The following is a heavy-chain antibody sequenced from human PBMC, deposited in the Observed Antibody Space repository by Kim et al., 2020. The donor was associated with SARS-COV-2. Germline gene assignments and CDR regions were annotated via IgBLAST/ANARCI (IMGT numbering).Heavy chain of an antibody. CDR2: ISYDGSNK. Sequence: GGSLRLSCAASGFTFSSYAMHWVRQAPGKGLEWVAVISYDGSNKYYADSVKGRFTISRDNSKNTLYLQMNSLRAEDTAVYYCARDGSSGWYEYFQHWGQGTLVTVSS. J-gene: IGHJ1*01. V-gene: IGHV3-30-3*01. CDR3: ARDGSSGWYEYFQH. D-gene: IGHD6-19*01. CDR1: GFTFSSYA.